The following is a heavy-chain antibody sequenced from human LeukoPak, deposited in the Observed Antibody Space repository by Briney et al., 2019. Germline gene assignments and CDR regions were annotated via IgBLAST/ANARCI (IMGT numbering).Heavy chain of an antibody. V-gene: IGHV3-30*02. CDR1: GFTFSSYG. CDR3: AKDRTMVRGVIITFGY. D-gene: IGHD3-10*01. J-gene: IGHJ4*02. CDR2: IRYDGSNK. Sequence: GGSLRLSCAASGFTFSSYGMHWVRQAPGKGLEWVAFIRYDGSNKYYADSVKGRFTISRDNSKNTLYLQMNSLGAEDTAVYYCAKDRTMVRGVIITFGYWGQGTLVTVSS.